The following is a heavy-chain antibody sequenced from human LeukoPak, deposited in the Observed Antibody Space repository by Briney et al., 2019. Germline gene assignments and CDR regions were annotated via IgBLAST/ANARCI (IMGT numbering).Heavy chain of an antibody. D-gene: IGHD5-18*01. CDR1: GHTFTASY. CDR3: ARKVERYGRPIDY. CDR2: INPNSGDT. J-gene: IGHJ4*02. V-gene: IGHV1-2*02. Sequence: VASVKVSCKASGHTFTASYVHWVRQAPGQGLEWMGRINPNSGDTNYAQKFQGRVTMTRDTSISTAYMELSRLRSDDTAVYYCARKVERYGRPIDYWGQGTLATVSS.